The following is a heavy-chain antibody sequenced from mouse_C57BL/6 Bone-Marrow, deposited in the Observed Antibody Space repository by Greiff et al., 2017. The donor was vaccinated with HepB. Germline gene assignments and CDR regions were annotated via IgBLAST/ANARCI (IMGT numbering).Heavy chain of an antibody. CDR3: ARRGSSGLYYFDY. J-gene: IGHJ2*01. CDR2: INPGSGGT. CDR1: GYAFTNYL. D-gene: IGHD3-2*02. Sequence: VQLQQSGAELVRPGTSVKVSCKASGYAFTNYLIEWVKQRPGQGLEWIGVINPGSGGTNYNEKFKGKATLTADKSSSTAYMQLSSLTSEDSAVYFCARRGSSGLYYFDYWGQGTTLTVSS. V-gene: IGHV1-54*01.